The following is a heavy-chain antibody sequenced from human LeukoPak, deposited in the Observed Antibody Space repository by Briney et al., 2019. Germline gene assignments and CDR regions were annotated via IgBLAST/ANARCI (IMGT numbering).Heavy chain of an antibody. J-gene: IGHJ4*02. D-gene: IGHD4-23*01. CDR1: GFTFSSYW. CDR3: AGPSHYGGSPFDY. V-gene: IGHV3-74*01. Sequence: PGGSLRLSCAASGFTFSSYWMHWVRQAPGKGLVWVSRINSDGSSTSYADSVKGRFTISRDNAKNTLYLQMNSLRAEDTAVYYCAGPSHYGGSPFDYWGQGTLVTVSS. CDR2: INSDGSST.